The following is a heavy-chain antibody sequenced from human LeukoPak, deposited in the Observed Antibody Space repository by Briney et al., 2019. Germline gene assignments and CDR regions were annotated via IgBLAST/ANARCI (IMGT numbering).Heavy chain of an antibody. D-gene: IGHD2/OR15-2a*01. CDR3: ATYRQVLLPFES. CDR1: GFTFSTFA. CDR2: IFPSGGEI. Sequence: GGSLRLSCEASGFTFSTFAMIWVRQPPGKGLEWVSSIFPSGGEIHYADSVRGRFTISRDNSKSTLSLQMNSLRAEDTAVYYCATYRQVLLPFESWGQGTLVTVSS. J-gene: IGHJ4*02. V-gene: IGHV3-23*01.